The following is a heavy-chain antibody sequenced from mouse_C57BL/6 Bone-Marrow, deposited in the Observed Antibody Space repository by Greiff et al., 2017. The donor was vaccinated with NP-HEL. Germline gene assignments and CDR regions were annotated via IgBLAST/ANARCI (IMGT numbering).Heavy chain of an antibody. D-gene: IGHD4-1*01. V-gene: IGHV2-2*01. J-gene: IGHJ3*01. Sequence: VKLVESGPGLVQPSQSLSITCTVSGFSLTSYGVHWVRQSPGKGLEWLGVIWSGGSTDYNAAFISRLSISKDNSKSQVFFKMNSLQADDTAIYYCARGGRGTWGAYWGQGTLVTVSA. CDR2: IWSGGST. CDR1: GFSLTSYG. CDR3: ARGGRGTWGAY.